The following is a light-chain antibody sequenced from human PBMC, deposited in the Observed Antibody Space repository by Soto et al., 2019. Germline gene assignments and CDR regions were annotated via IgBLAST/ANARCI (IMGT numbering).Light chain of an antibody. Sequence: QSAGTQPRSVSGSLGQSVTISCTGTSRDVGGYNSVSWYQQHPGKAPKLMIYDVSQRPSGVPDRFSGSKSGNTASLTISGLQPEDEADYFCCSYAGTYSYVFGTGTKVTVL. V-gene: IGLV2-11*01. CDR1: SRDVGGYNS. CDR3: CSYAGTYSYV. J-gene: IGLJ1*01. CDR2: DVS.